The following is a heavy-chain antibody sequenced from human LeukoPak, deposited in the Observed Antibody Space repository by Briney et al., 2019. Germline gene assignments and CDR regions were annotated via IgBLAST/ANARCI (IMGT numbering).Heavy chain of an antibody. Sequence: ASVKVSCKASGYTFTRYAMNWLRQAPGQGLEWMGWINTNTGNPTYAQGFTGRFVFSLDTSVSTAYLQISGLKAEDTAVYFCARGGSSSIWALFDSWGQGTLVTVSS. CDR3: ARGGSSSIWALFDS. CDR2: INTNTGNP. J-gene: IGHJ4*02. V-gene: IGHV7-4-1*02. D-gene: IGHD6-13*01. CDR1: GYTFTRYA.